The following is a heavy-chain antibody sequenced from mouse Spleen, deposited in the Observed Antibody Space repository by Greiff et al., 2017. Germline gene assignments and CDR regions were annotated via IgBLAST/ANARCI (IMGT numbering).Heavy chain of an antibody. CDR2: IDPANGNT. CDR1: GFNIKDTY. V-gene: IGHV14-3*02. J-gene: IGHJ2*01. Sequence: EVKLMESGAELVKPGASVKLSCTASGFNIKDTYMHWVKQRPEQGLEWIGRIDPANGNTKYDPKFQGKATITADTSSNTAYLQLSSLTSEDTAVYYCARIYYGNYHLFDYWGQGTTLTVSS. D-gene: IGHD2-1*01. CDR3: ARIYYGNYHLFDY.